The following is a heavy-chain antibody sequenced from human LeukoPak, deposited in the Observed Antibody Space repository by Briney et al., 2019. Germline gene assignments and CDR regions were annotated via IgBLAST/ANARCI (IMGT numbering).Heavy chain of an antibody. V-gene: IGHV1-18*01. CDR1: GGTFSSYA. CDR3: ASGSSGWYFDY. CDR2: ISAYNGNT. Sequence: VASVKVSCKASGGTFSSYAISWVRQAPGQGLEWMGWISAYNGNTNYAQKLQGRVTMTTDTSTSTAYMELRSLRSDDTAVYYCASGSSGWYFDYWGQGTLVTVSS. J-gene: IGHJ4*02. D-gene: IGHD6-19*01.